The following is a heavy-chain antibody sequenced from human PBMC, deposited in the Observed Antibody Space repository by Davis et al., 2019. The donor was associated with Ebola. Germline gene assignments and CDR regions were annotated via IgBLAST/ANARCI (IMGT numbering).Heavy chain of an antibody. D-gene: IGHD5-18*01. J-gene: IGHJ6*04. Sequence: GGSLRLSCAASGFTFNYYAMNWVRQAPGKGLEWVSGTSASGGSTYYADSVKGRFTISRDNSRNTLYLQMSSLRAEDTAVYYCAKVSVGHTYGYMDVWGKGTTVTVSS. CDR1: GFTFNYYA. CDR2: TSASGGST. CDR3: AKVSVGHTYGYMDV. V-gene: IGHV3-23*01.